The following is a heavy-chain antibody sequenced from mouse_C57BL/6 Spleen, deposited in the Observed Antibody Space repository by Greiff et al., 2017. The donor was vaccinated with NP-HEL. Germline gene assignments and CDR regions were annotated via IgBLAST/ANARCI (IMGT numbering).Heavy chain of an antibody. CDR2: INYDGSST. V-gene: IGHV5-16*01. CDR1: GFTFSDYY. J-gene: IGHJ2*01. Sequence: EVQVVESEGGLVQPGSSMTLSCTASGFTFSDYYMAWVRQVPEKGLEWVANINYDGSSTYYLDSLKSRFIISRDNAKNILYLQMSSLKSEDTATYYCAREGSSSSFDYWGQGTTLTVSS. D-gene: IGHD1-1*01. CDR3: AREGSSSSFDY.